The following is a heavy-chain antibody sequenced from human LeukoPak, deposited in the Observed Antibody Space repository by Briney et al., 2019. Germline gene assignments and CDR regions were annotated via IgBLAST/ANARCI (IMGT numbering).Heavy chain of an antibody. CDR3: ARQTAVAGRVVLNYSYYCMDV. J-gene: IGHJ6*03. CDR1: GGSISSYY. V-gene: IGHV4-39*01. CDR2: VYYSGST. Sequence: PSETLSLTCTVSGGSISSYYWGWIRQPPGKGLEWIGSVYYSGSTYYNPSLKSRVTISVDTSKNQFSLRLSSVTAADTAVYYCARQTAVAGRVVLNYSYYCMDVWGKGTTVTISS. D-gene: IGHD6-19*01.